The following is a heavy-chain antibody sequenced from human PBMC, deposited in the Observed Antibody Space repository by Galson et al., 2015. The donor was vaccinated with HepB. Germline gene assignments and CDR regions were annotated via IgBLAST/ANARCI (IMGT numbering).Heavy chain of an antibody. CDR3: AKYGNYVYNY. D-gene: IGHD4-11*01. V-gene: IGHV3-7*03. CDR2: IKKDGNQK. CDR1: GFTFSSYW. Sequence: SLRLSYAASGFTFSSYWMGWVRQAPGKGLEWVANIKKDGNQKHYVDSVKGRFTISRDNAKNSLYLQMNSLRAEDTAVYYCAKYGNYVYNYWGQGTLVTVSS. J-gene: IGHJ4*02.